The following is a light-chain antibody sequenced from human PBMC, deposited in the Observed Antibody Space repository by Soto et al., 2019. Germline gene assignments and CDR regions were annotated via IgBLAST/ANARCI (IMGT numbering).Light chain of an antibody. CDR1: RSDVGGYNF. CDR2: EVR. V-gene: IGLV2-14*01. J-gene: IGLJ1*01. CDR3: SSYTSSGTLEV. Sequence: QSALTQPASVSGSPGQSITISCTGTRSDVGGYNFVSWYQQFPGKAPKLMIYEVRNRPSGISNRFSGPKSGNTASLTISGLQAEDEADYYCSSYTSSGTLEVFGTGTKLTVL.